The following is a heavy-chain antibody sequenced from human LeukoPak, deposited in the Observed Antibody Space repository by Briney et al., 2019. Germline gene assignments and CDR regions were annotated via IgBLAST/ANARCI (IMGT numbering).Heavy chain of an antibody. CDR1: GGSISSSSYY. V-gene: IGHV4-39*02. CDR3: AREAVTMVRGVITDY. Sequence: SKTLSLTCTVSGGSISSSSYYWGWIRQPPGKGLEWIGSIYYSGSTYYNPSLKSRVTISVDTSKNQFSLKLSSVTAADTAVYYCAREAVTMVRGVITDYWGQGTLVTVSS. D-gene: IGHD3-10*01. CDR2: IYYSGST. J-gene: IGHJ4*02.